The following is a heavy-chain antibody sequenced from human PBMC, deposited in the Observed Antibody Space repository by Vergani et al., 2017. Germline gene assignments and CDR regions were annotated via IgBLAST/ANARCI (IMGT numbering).Heavy chain of an antibody. V-gene: IGHV1-2*02. CDR3: ARDMSDRIDGGSYLYDY. CDR2: INPNSGGT. D-gene: IGHD1-26*01. J-gene: IGHJ4*02. Sequence: VQLVQSGAEVKKPGATVKISCKVSGYTFTDYYMHWVQQAPGKGLEWMGWINPNSGGTNYAQKFQGRVTMTRDTSISTAYMELSRLRSDDTAVYYCARDMSDRIDGGSYLYDYWGQGTLVTVSS. CDR1: GYTFTDYY.